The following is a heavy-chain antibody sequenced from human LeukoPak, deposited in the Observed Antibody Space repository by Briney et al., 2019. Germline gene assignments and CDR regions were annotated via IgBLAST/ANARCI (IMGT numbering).Heavy chain of an antibody. J-gene: IGHJ4*02. CDR3: AKRTSIPLAAYFDY. V-gene: IGHV3-30*18. Sequence: PGGSLRLSCAPSGFTFSNYGMHWVRHAPGKGLEWLADISYDGSNIYYADSVKGRFTISRDNSKKTLYLQMNSLRAEDTAVYYCAKRTSIPLAAYFDYWGQGTLVTVSS. CDR1: GFTFSNYG. D-gene: IGHD6-19*01. CDR2: ISYDGSNI.